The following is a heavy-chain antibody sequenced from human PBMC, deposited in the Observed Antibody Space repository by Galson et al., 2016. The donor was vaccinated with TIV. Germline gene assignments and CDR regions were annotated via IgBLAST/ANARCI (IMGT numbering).Heavy chain of an antibody. CDR1: GDTFTGYY. V-gene: IGHV1-2*02. J-gene: IGHJ4*02. CDR2: IDPRSVAT. D-gene: IGHD4-17*01. CDR3: ARARYGDYFDY. Sequence: SVKVSCKASGDTFTGYYVHWVRQAPGQGLEWMGWIDPRSVATNYAQKFQGRVTMTRATSISTAHMELTRLTPDDTAVYYCARARYGDYFDYWGQGTLVTVSS.